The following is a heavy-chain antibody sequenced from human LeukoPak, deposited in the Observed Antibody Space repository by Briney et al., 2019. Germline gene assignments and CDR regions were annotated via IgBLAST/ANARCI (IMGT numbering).Heavy chain of an antibody. D-gene: IGHD6-6*01. V-gene: IGHV3-74*01. CDR1: GFTFSSHW. CDR2: INSDGSST. Sequence: PGGSLRLSCAASGFTFSSHWMHWVRHLPSKGLVWVSRINSDGSSTFYADSVKGRFTISRDNAKNSLYLQMNSLRAEDTAVYYCAREPFEYSSSRYYYYMDVWGKGTTVTVSS. J-gene: IGHJ6*03. CDR3: AREPFEYSSSRYYYYMDV.